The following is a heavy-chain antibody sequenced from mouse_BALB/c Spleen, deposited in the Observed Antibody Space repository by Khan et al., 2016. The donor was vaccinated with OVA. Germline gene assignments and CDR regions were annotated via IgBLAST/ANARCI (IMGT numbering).Heavy chain of an antibody. D-gene: IGHD1-1*01. CDR1: GYSITSDYA. V-gene: IGHV3-2*02. J-gene: IGHJ4*01. CDR3: TREGSRYNYAMDY. Sequence: EVQLQESGPGLVNPSQSLYLTCTVTGYSITSDYAWNWLRPFPENKLEWRGYINYSGSTNYNPALNSRISLTRHTSKNQFFLQLNSLTKDNTATYYCTREGSRYNYAMDYWGQGTSVTVSS. CDR2: INYSGST.